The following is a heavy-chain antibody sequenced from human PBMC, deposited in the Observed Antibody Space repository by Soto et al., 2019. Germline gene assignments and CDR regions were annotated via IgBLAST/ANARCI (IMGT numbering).Heavy chain of an antibody. CDR2: ISGSGGTT. CDR3: AKGRSALPIFDY. CDR1: GFSFSNYA. J-gene: IGHJ4*02. Sequence: EVQLLESGGGWIQPGGSLRLSCAASGFSFSNYAMNWVRQAPGKGLEWVSFISGSGGTTDYADSVRGRFRLSRDNSKNTVDLEMNSLRTEDTAVYFGAKGRSALPIFDYWGQGVMVTVSS. V-gene: IGHV3-23*01.